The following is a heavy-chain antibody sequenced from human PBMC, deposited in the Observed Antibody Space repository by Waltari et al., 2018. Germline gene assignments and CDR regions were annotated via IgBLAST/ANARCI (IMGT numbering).Heavy chain of an antibody. J-gene: IGHJ4*02. D-gene: IGHD6-13*01. Sequence: VQLQESGPGLVKTSGTLSLTCSVTGASTGVYYWSWLRQSPVTGLEWIGYIYYNGETTYNPSLKSRVTMSQDTSKRQFSLTLNSVTAADTAVYYCATDVLAAADVTFFDHWGQGIRVSVSS. CDR2: IYYNGET. CDR1: GASTGVYY. CDR3: ATDVLAAADVTFFDH. V-gene: IGHV4-59*01.